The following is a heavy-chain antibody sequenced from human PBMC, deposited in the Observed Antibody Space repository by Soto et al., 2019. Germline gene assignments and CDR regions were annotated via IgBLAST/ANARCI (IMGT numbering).Heavy chain of an antibody. CDR2: ISYDGSNK. CDR3: SRGLKGRLDA. CDR1: GFVSNDYD. V-gene: IGHV3-30*03. J-gene: IGHJ5*02. Sequence: QVQLAESGGGVVQPGRSLRLSCATSGFVSNDYDIHWVRQAPGKGLAWLASISYDGSNKYYADSVKGRFTISRDNSKNTLSLQIHSLGAEDTAVYYCSRGLKGRLDAWGPGTLVTVCS. D-gene: IGHD2-21*01.